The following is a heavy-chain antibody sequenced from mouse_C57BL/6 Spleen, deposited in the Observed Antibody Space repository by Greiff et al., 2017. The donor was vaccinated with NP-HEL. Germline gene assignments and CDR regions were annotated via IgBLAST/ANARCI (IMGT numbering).Heavy chain of an antibody. CDR3: AREGLLRWYFDV. CDR2: INYDGSST. J-gene: IGHJ1*03. Sequence: DVKLVESEGGLVQPGSSMKLSCTASGFTFSDYYMAWVRQVPEKGLEWVANINYDGSSTYYLDSLKSRFIISRDNAKNILYLQMSSLKSEDTATYYCAREGLLRWYFDVWGTGTTVTVSS. CDR1: GFTFSDYY. D-gene: IGHD1-1*01. V-gene: IGHV5-16*01.